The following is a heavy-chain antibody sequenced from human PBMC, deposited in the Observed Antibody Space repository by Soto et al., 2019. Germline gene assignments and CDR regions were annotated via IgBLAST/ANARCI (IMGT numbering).Heavy chain of an antibody. J-gene: IGHJ4*02. CDR3: TKAPALGYFDRLSPDH. V-gene: IGHV3-30*18. CDR1: GFTFSGYG. Sequence: GGSLRLSCAASGFTFSGYGMHWVRQAPGKGLEWVAVISHDGSNEYYADSVKGRFTISRDNSKNTLYLQMYTLRAVDTAVYYCTKAPALGYFDRLSPDHWGQGTLVTVSS. CDR2: ISHDGSNE. D-gene: IGHD3-9*01.